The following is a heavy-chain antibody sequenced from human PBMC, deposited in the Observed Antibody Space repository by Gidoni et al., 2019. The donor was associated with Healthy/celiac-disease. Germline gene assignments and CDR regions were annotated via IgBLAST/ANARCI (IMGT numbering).Heavy chain of an antibody. V-gene: IGHV4-39*01. J-gene: IGHJ6*02. D-gene: IGHD2-15*01. Sequence: QLQLQESGPGLVKPSETLSLTCTVSGGSISSSSYYWGWIRQPPGKGLVWIGSIYYSGSTYSTPSLKSRVTISVDTSKNQFSLKLSSVTAADTAVYYCARLGLGYCSGGSCYSGYYGMDVWGQGTTVTVSS. CDR2: IYYSGST. CDR1: GGSISSSSYY. CDR3: ARLGLGYCSGGSCYSGYYGMDV.